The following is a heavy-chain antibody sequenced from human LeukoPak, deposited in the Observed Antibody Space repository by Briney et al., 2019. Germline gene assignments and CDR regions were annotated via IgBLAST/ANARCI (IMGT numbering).Heavy chain of an antibody. V-gene: IGHV4-34*01. CDR1: GGPFSGYY. J-gene: IGHJ5*02. CDR2: INHSGST. D-gene: IGHD3-10*01. CDR3: ARRLRGSGSYNWFDP. Sequence: SETLSLTCAVYGGPFSGYYWSWIRQPPGKGLEWIGEINHSGSTNYNPSLKSRVTISVDTSKNQFSLKLSSVTAADTAVYYCARRLRGSGSYNWFDPWGQGTLVTVSS.